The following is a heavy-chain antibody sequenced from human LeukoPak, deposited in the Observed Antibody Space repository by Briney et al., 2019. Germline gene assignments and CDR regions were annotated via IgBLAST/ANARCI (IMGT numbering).Heavy chain of an antibody. CDR1: GNYW. Sequence: GGSLRLSCAASGNYWMHWVRQAPGKGLEWVSSISSSSSYIYYADSVKGRFTISRDNAKNSLYLQMNSLRAEDTAVYYCARDWAAAGTLLSGFDYWGQGTLVTVSS. J-gene: IGHJ4*02. D-gene: IGHD6-13*01. CDR2: ISSSSSYI. CDR3: ARDWAAAGTLLSGFDY. V-gene: IGHV3-21*01.